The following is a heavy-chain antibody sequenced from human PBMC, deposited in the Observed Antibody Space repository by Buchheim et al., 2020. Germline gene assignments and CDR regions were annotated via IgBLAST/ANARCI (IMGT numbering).Heavy chain of an antibody. CDR1: GGSISSSSYY. D-gene: IGHD6-19*01. J-gene: IGHJ2*01. V-gene: IGHV4-39*07. Sequence: QLQLQESGPGLVKPSETLSLTCTVSGGSISSSSYYWGWIRQPPGKGLEWIVSSYYSGSTYFNPSLKSRVTISVDTSKNQFSLKLSSVTAADTAVYYCARPRIAVAGNGDWYFDLWGRGTL. CDR3: ARPRIAVAGNGDWYFDL. CDR2: SYYSGST.